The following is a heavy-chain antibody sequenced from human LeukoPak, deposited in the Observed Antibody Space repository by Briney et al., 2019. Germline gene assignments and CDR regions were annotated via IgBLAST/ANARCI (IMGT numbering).Heavy chain of an antibody. CDR1: GGSISSSNW. D-gene: IGHD3-22*01. Sequence: PSETLSLTCAVSGGSISSSNWWSWVRQPPGKGLEWIGEIYHSGSTNYNPSLKSRVTISVDKSKNQFSLKLSSVTAADTAVYYCARSKWDDSSGGYYYMDVWGKGTTVTVSS. J-gene: IGHJ6*03. CDR2: IYHSGST. CDR3: ARSKWDDSSGGYYYMDV. V-gene: IGHV4-4*02.